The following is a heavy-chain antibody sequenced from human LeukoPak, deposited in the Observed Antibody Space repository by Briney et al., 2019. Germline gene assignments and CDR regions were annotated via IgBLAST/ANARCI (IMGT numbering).Heavy chain of an antibody. CDR2: INHSGST. CDR1: GGSFSGYY. J-gene: IGHJ6*03. CDR3: ARLYGNAIWSGPYYYYYMDV. D-gene: IGHD3-3*01. V-gene: IGHV4-34*01. Sequence: SETLSLTCAVYGGSFSGYYWSWIRQPPGKGLEWIGEINHSGSTNYNPSLKSRVTISVDTSKNQFSLKLSSVTAADTAVYYCARLYGNAIWSGPYYYYYMDVWGKGTTVTVSS.